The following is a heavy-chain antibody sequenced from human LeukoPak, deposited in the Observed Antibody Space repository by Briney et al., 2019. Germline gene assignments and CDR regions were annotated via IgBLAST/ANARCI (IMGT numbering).Heavy chain of an antibody. J-gene: IGHJ6*02. V-gene: IGHV1-69*13. Sequence: ASVKVSCKASGYTFTGYYIHWVRQAPGQGLEWMGGVIPIFDTTDYAQKFQGRVTITADESTRTAYMELSSLRSEDTAVYYCARDSYCSDTTCLGHYYYGMDVWGQGTTVTVSS. D-gene: IGHD2-2*01. CDR3: ARDSYCSDTTCLGHYYYGMDV. CDR1: GYTFTGYY. CDR2: VIPIFDTT.